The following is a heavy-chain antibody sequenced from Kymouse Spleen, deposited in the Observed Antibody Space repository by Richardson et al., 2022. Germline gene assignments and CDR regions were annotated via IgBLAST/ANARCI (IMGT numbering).Heavy chain of an antibody. D-gene: IGHD1-7*01. CDR2: IYYSGST. J-gene: IGHJ6*02. Sequence: QVQLQESGPGLVKPSQTLSLTCTVSGGSISSGGYYWSWIRQHPGKGLEWIGYIYYSGSTYYNPSLKSRVTISVDTSKNQFSLKLSSVTAADTAVYYCARDWNYVSYYYYGMDVWGQGTTVTVSS. CDR3: ARDWNYVSYYYYGMDV. CDR1: GGSISSGGYY. V-gene: IGHV4-31*03.